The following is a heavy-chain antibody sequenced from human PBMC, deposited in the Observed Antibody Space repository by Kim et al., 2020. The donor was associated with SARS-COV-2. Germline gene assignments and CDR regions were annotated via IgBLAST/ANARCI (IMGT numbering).Heavy chain of an antibody. D-gene: IGHD2-2*01. Sequence: GGSLRLSCAASGFIFDTYAMHWVRQTPGRRLEYVSAISSNGADPYYAESVKGRFIISRDNSKNTMYLQMGSLRAEDMAVYYCAREGRHCSGTACYLFDYWGQGTLVTVSS. V-gene: IGHV3-64*02. CDR1: GFIFDTYA. J-gene: IGHJ4*02. CDR2: ISSNGADP. CDR3: AREGRHCSGTACYLFDY.